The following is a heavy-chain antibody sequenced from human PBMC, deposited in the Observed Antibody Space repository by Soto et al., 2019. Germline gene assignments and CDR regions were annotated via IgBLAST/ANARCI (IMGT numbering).Heavy chain of an antibody. CDR2: INHSGST. CDR1: GGCFRGYY. V-gene: IGHV4-34*01. CDR3: ARGNRVVPAALDY. Sequence: TSEILSLSYSVYGGCFRGYYWSVIRQPPGKGLEWIGEINHSGSTNYNPSLKSRVTISVDTSKNQFSLKLSSVTAADTSVYYCARGNRVVPAALDYWGQGTLVTVSS. J-gene: IGHJ4*02. D-gene: IGHD2-2*01.